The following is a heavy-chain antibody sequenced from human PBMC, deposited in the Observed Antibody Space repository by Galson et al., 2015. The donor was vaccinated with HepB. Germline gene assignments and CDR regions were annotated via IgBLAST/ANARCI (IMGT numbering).Heavy chain of an antibody. CDR3: AKDVGCSGGSCYGWSYYYGMDV. V-gene: IGHV3-9*01. CDR1: GFTFDDYA. J-gene: IGHJ6*02. CDR2: ISWNSGSI. Sequence: SLRLSCAASGFTFDDYAMHWVRQAPGKGLEWVSGISWNSGSIGYADSVKGRFTISRDNAKNSLYLQMNSLRAEDTALYYCAKDVGCSGGSCYGWSYYYGMDVWGQGTTVTVSS. D-gene: IGHD2-15*01.